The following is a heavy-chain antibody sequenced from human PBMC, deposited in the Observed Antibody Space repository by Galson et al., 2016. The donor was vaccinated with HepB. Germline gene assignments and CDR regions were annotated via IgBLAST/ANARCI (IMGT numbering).Heavy chain of an antibody. Sequence: SLRLSCAASGFTVFNDHMTWVRQAPGKGLEWVSLIYSGGSTHYADSAKGRFTISRDSSKNTLYLQMNNLRAEDTAVYYCARSQISGVVNGPYWGQGTLVTVSS. CDR3: ARSQISGVVNGPY. CDR2: IYSGGST. CDR1: GFTVFNDH. J-gene: IGHJ4*02. V-gene: IGHV3-66*01. D-gene: IGHD3-3*01.